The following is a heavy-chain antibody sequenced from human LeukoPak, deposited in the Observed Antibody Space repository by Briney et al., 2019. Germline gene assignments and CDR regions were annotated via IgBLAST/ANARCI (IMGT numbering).Heavy chain of an antibody. D-gene: IGHD2-21*02. CDR3: ATALDCGGDCYTYYYYGMDV. J-gene: IGHJ6*02. CDR2: INSDGSST. V-gene: IGHV3-74*01. Sequence: PGGSLRLSCAASGFTFSIYWMHWVRQAPGKGLVWVARINSDGSSTSYADSVKGRFTISRDNAKNTLYLQMNSLRAEDTAVYYCATALDCGGDCYTYYYYGMDVWGQGTTVTVSS. CDR1: GFTFSIYW.